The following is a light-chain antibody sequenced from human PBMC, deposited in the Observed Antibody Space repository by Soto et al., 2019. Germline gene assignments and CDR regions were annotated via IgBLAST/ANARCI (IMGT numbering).Light chain of an antibody. CDR3: QQRSNWPRT. Sequence: EIVLTQSPATLSLSPGERATLSCRASQRVSSYLAWYQQKPGQAPSLLIYDASNRSTGFPAMFSGSGSGTDFTLTIIILEPEDFADYYFQQRSNWPRTFGHGTKLQI. CDR2: DAS. J-gene: IGKJ2*01. V-gene: IGKV3-11*01. CDR1: QRVSSY.